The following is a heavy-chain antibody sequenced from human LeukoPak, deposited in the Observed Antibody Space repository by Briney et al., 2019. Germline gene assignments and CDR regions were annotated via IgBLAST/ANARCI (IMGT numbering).Heavy chain of an antibody. D-gene: IGHD6-6*01. V-gene: IGHV3-33*01. CDR2: IWYGGSNK. CDR1: GFTFSSYG. Sequence: GGSLRLSCAASGFTFSSYGMHWVRQAPGKGLEWVAVIWYGGSNKYYADSVKGRFTISRDNSKNTLYLQMNSLRAEDTAVYYCARAQYSSSVYYFDYWDQGTLVTVSS. J-gene: IGHJ4*02. CDR3: ARAQYSSSVYYFDY.